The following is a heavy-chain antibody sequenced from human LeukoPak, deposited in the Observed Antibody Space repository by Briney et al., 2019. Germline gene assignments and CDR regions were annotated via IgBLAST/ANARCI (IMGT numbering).Heavy chain of an antibody. V-gene: IGHV4-59*01. J-gene: IGHJ4*02. Sequence: SETLSLTCTVSDDSISDYYRGWIRQPPWKGLEWIGYFHNSGTSTYNPSLKSRVTISADTSKNQFSLKLNSLTTADTAVYYCTRGAGWLIDYWGQGILVTVSS. CDR1: DDSISDYY. D-gene: IGHD3-16*01. CDR2: FHNSGTS. CDR3: TRGAGWLIDY.